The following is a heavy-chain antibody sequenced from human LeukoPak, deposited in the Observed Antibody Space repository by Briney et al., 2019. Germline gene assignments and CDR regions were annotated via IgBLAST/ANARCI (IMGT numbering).Heavy chain of an antibody. Sequence: GASVKVSYKAFGYTFTNYGITWLRQAPGQGLEWMGWVSPSSGHTNYTQNLQDRVTMTTDTPTNTAYMELRSLGSDDTAVYYCARDLIVVVGDVFDLWGQGTMVTVSS. CDR1: GYTFTNYG. CDR3: ARDLIVVVGDVFDL. J-gene: IGHJ3*01. V-gene: IGHV1-18*01. D-gene: IGHD3-22*01. CDR2: VSPSSGHT.